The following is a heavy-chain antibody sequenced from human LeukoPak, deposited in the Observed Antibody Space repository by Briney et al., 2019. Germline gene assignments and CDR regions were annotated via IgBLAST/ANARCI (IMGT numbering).Heavy chain of an antibody. V-gene: IGHV6-1*01. CDR3: AREYGYSYGYNDFDY. J-gene: IGHJ4*02. D-gene: IGHD5-18*01. Sequence: SQTLSLTFAISGDSVSSNSAAWNWLRQSPSRGLEWLGRTYDRSKWYNDYAVSVKSLITINPDTSKNQFSLQLNSVTPEDTAVYYCAREYGYSYGYNDFDYWGQGTLVTVSS. CDR1: GDSVSSNSAA. CDR2: TYDRSKWYN.